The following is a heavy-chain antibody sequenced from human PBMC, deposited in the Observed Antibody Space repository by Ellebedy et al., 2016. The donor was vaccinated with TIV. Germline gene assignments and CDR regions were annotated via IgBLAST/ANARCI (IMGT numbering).Heavy chain of an antibody. D-gene: IGHD1-1*01. Sequence: PGGSLRLSCAASGFTFSSYSMNWVRQAPGKGLEWVSYISSSSSTIYYADSVNGRFTISRDNAKNSLYLQMNSLRDEDTAVYYCEREDPRRLVKYYYYGMDVWGQGTTVTVSS. CDR1: GFTFSSYS. CDR2: ISSSSSTI. V-gene: IGHV3-48*02. J-gene: IGHJ6*02. CDR3: EREDPRRLVKYYYYGMDV.